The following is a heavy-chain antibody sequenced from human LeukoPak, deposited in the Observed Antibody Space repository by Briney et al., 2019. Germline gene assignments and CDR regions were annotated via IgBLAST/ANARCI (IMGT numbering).Heavy chain of an antibody. J-gene: IGHJ4*02. V-gene: IGHV1-3*01. Sequence: GASVKVSCKASGYTFTNYAIHWVRQAPGQRLEWMGWINAGNDNTKYSQKFQGRATITRDTSASTVYMELSSLRSEDTAVYYCTRGLLWFGELSPPGYWGQGTLITVSS. D-gene: IGHD3-10*01. CDR2: INAGNDNT. CDR3: TRGLLWFGELSPPGY. CDR1: GYTFTNYA.